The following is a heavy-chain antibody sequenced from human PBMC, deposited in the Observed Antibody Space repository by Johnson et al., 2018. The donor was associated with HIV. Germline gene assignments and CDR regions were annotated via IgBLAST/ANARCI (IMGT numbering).Heavy chain of an antibody. Sequence: VQLVESGGGLVQPGRSLRLSCAASGFTFDDYAMHWVRQAPGKGLAWVSGITWNGLKTQYADSVKGRFTISRYNRKSSLYLPMNSLRAADTAVYFCARGCRDGYTCDAFDIWGQGTMVTVSS. J-gene: IGHJ3*02. V-gene: IGHV3-9*01. D-gene: IGHD5-24*01. CDR1: GFTFDDYA. CDR2: ITWNGLKT. CDR3: ARGCRDGYTCDAFDI.